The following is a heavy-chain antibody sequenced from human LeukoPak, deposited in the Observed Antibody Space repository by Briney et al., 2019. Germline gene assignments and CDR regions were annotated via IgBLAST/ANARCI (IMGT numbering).Heavy chain of an antibody. D-gene: IGHD3-22*01. Sequence: EASVKVSCKASGYTFTSYGISWVRQAPGQGLEWMGWISAYNGNTNYAQKLQGRVTMTRDMSTSTVYMELSSLRSEDTAVYYCARRSDDYDSSAYYHWGQGTLVTVSS. CDR1: GYTFTSYG. CDR3: ARRSDDYDSSAYYH. CDR2: ISAYNGNT. V-gene: IGHV1-18*01. J-gene: IGHJ4*02.